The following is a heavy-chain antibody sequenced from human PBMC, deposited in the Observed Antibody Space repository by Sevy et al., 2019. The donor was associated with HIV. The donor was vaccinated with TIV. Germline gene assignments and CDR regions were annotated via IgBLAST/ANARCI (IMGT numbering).Heavy chain of an antibody. J-gene: IGHJ4*02. CDR3: AKPTSYVYGSSSDPLPSSRNDY. CDR2: ISGSGGRT. D-gene: IGHD3-10*01. Sequence: GGSLRLSCAASGFTFTSYAMSWVRQAPGKGLEWVSAISGSGGRTYYADSVKGRFTISRDNSKNTLNLHMNSLRAADTAIYYGAKPTSYVYGSSSDPLPSSRNDYWGQGTLVTVSS. V-gene: IGHV3-23*01. CDR1: GFTFTSYA.